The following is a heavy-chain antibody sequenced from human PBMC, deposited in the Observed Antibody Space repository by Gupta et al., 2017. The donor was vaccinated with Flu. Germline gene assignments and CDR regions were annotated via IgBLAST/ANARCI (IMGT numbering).Heavy chain of an antibody. CDR1: GLTFGAYA. J-gene: IGHJ4*02. D-gene: IGHD6-13*01. V-gene: IGHV3-23*01. CDR3: TKDRSGNPAIDY. CDR2: IAGAGDRT. Sequence: EVQLLEPGGGLVQPGGSLRFPCAVSGLTFGAYALNWVRQAPGKGLEWVSSIAGAGDRTYYADSVMGRFTNSRDNSKNTLYLQMNSLRGDNTALYYWTKDRSGNPAIDYWGQGTLVTVSA.